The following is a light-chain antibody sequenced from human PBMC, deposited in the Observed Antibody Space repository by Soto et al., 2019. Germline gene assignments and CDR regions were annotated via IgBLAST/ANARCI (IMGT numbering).Light chain of an antibody. CDR2: LNSDGSH. V-gene: IGLV4-69*01. CDR3: QTWGADMV. CDR1: SGHSDYA. J-gene: IGLJ3*02. Sequence: QPVLTQSPSASASLGASVKLTCTLSSGHSDYAIAWHQQQTEKGPRYLMKLNSDGSHSKGDGIPDRFSGSSSGAERYLTISSLQSEDEADYHCQTWGADMVFGGGTKLTVL.